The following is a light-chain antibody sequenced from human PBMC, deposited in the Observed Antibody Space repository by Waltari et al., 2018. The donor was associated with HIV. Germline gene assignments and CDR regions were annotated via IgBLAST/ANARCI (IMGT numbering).Light chain of an antibody. CDR2: DDR. J-gene: IGLJ7*01. Sequence: SSVLTQPPSVSVAPGQTARIPCGGPTLGSKSVNWYQQRPGHAPLLVVYDDRVRPSGIPERFSGSNSGNTATLTISRVEAGDEADYYCHVWNSTSDLGVFGGGTQLTVL. CDR3: HVWNSTSDLGV. CDR1: TLGSKS. V-gene: IGLV3-21*02.